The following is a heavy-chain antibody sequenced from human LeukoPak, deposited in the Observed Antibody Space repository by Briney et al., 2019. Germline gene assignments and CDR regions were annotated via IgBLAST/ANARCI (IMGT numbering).Heavy chain of an antibody. Sequence: PGGSLRLSCAASGFTFSSYGMHWVRQAPGKGLEWVAFIRHDGSNKYYADSVKGRFTISRDNSKNTLYLQMNSLRTEATAVYYCAKPALRSGAAAAGTIFDYWGQGTLVTVSS. V-gene: IGHV3-30*02. D-gene: IGHD6-13*01. CDR2: IRHDGSNK. CDR3: AKPALRSGAAAAGTIFDY. J-gene: IGHJ4*02. CDR1: GFTFSSYG.